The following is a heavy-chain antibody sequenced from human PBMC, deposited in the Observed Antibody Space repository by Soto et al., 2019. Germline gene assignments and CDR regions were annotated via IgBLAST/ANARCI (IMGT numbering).Heavy chain of an antibody. CDR3: ARQPGYSSGWYGLDYMDV. D-gene: IGHD6-19*01. V-gene: IGHV4-61*08. CDR2: IYNSGST. J-gene: IGHJ6*03. CDR1: GGSVSSAGYY. Sequence: SETLSLTCTVSGGSVSSAGYYWSWIRQPPGKGLEWIGYIYNSGSTNYNPSLKSRVTISVDTSKNQFSLKLSSVTAADTAVYYCARQPGYSSGWYGLDYMDVWGKGTTVTVSS.